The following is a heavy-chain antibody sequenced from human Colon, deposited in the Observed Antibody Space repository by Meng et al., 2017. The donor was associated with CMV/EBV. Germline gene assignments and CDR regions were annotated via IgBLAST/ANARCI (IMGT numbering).Heavy chain of an antibody. CDR3: ARTGEYSYDLDY. V-gene: IGHV3-33*01. CDR1: GFTFSRYG. CDR2: IWYDGSTK. J-gene: IGHJ4*02. D-gene: IGHD5-18*01. Sequence: CTASGFTFSRYGMHWVRQAPGKGLEWVAVIWYDGSTKYYAASVKGRFTISRDNSKNTLYVQMNSLRAEDTAVYYCARTGEYSYDLDYWGQGTLVTVSS.